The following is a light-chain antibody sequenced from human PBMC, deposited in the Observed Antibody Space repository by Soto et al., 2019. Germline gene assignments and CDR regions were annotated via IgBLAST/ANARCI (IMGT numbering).Light chain of an antibody. Sequence: ELVLTQTPGTLSLSQGESATLSCKASQTPKGNYFAWYLQKVGQAPRLLVYAASLRAAGVPHRFGGRGSRTGFNFAITGVVPEDCAVYYYDQVGSSPFNFGPET. J-gene: IGKJ3*01. V-gene: IGKV3-20*01. CDR2: AAS. CDR3: DQVGSSPFN. CDR1: QTPKGNY.